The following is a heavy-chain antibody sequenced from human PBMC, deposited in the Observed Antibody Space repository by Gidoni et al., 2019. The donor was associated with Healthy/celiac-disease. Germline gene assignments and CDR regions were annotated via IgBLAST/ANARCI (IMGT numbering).Heavy chain of an antibody. Sequence: VQLVESGGGLVQPGGSLRLSCAASGFTFSSYWMHWVRQAPGKGLVWVSRINRDGSSTSYADSVKGRFTISRDNAKNTLYLQMNSLRAEDTAVYYCARALDYDYVWGPRPAFDIWGQGTMVTVSS. CDR2: INRDGSST. CDR3: ARALDYDYVWGPRPAFDI. D-gene: IGHD3-16*01. J-gene: IGHJ3*02. CDR1: GFTFSSYW. V-gene: IGHV3-74*01.